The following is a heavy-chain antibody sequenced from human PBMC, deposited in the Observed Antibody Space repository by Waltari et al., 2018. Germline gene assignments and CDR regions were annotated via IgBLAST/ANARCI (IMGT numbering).Heavy chain of an antibody. V-gene: IGHV4-59*08. CDR2: ISYSGST. D-gene: IGHD5-12*01. J-gene: IGHJ4*02. CDR3: ARLGRIGASPQTYYCDY. CDR1: GGSISSYY. Sequence: QVQLQESGPGLVKPSETLSLTCTVSGGSISSYYWSWIRQPPGKGLEWIGYISYSGSTNDHPSLKSRVTISVDTSKNQFSLKLSSVSAADTAVYYCARLGRIGASPQTYYCDYWGQGTLVTVSS.